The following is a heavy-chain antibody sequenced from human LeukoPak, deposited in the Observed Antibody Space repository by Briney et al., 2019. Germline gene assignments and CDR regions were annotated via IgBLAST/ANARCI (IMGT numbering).Heavy chain of an antibody. D-gene: IGHD2-2*01. CDR3: PRGTRRTSCCGDFDY. Sequence: GGSPRLSCAASGFTFSTYAMTWVRQAPGKGLEWVSAISGSGDTTYYADSVKGRFTISRDNSQNTLYLQINSLRAEDTAIYYCPRGTRRTSCCGDFDYWGQGTLVTVSS. CDR2: ISGSGDTT. J-gene: IGHJ4*02. V-gene: IGHV3-23*01. CDR1: GFTFSTYA.